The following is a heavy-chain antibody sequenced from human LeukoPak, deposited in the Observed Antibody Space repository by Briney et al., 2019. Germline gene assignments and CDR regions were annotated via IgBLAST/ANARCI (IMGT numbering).Heavy chain of an antibody. Sequence: GASVKVSCKASGGTFSSYAISWVRQAPGQGLEWMGGIIPIFGTANYAQKFQGRVTITADESTSTAYMELSSLRSEDTAVYYCARVGQQLAGGYFDYWGQGTLVTVSS. CDR3: ARVGQQLAGGYFDY. J-gene: IGHJ4*02. D-gene: IGHD6-13*01. CDR1: GGTFSSYA. CDR2: IIPIFGTA. V-gene: IGHV1-69*13.